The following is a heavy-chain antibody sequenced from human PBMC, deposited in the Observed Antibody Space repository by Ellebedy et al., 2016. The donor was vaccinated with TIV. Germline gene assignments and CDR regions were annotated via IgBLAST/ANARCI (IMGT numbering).Heavy chain of an antibody. J-gene: IGHJ6*03. CDR3: ARLQFWSGFYSDYYMDV. CDR1: GYSFTSYW. D-gene: IGHD3-3*01. V-gene: IGHV5-51*01. Sequence: GESLKISXKGSGYSFTSYWIGWVRQMPGKGLEWMGIIYPGDSDTRYSPSFQGQVTISADKSISTAFLQWRSLKAPDTAMYYCARLQFWSGFYSDYYMDVWGKGTTVTVSS. CDR2: IYPGDSDT.